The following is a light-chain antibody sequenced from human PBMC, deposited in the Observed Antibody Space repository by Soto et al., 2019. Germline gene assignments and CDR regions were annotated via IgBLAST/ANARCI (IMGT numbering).Light chain of an antibody. CDR3: LQYNASPWT. CDR2: AAS. CDR1: QSINSW. V-gene: IGKV1-5*01. J-gene: IGKJ1*01. Sequence: IHMTHSPSSLSASLGDRFTITFRSSQSINSWLAWYQQKPGKAPKVLIYAASNLESGVPSRFSGSGSRTEFTLAISSLQPDDFATYYCLQYNASPWTFGQGTKV.